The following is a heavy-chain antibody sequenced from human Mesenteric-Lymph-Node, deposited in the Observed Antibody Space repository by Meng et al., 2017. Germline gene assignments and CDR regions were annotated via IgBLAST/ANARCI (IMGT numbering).Heavy chain of an antibody. CDR3: ARVPAGYCSGGSCYFAFDI. D-gene: IGHD2-15*01. CDR1: GYTFTGYY. J-gene: IGHJ3*02. V-gene: IGHV1-2*02. Sequence: ASVKVSCKASGYTFTGYYMHWVRQAPGQGLEWMGWINPNSGGTNYAQKFQGRVTMTRDTSISTAYMELSRLRSDDTAVYYCARVPAGYCSGGSCYFAFDIWGQGTMVTVSS. CDR2: INPNSGGT.